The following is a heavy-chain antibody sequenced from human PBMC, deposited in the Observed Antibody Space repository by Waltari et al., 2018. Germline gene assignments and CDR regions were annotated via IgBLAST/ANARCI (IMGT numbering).Heavy chain of an antibody. Sequence: QLQLQQSGPGLVKPSESLSLTCAVSGDSMSSSYWGSLVRQSPGKGLEWIGQINRSGRTNYHPTVESRVIVSIETSNNQFSLKFPSATAADTAVYYCARDRGRGIYLDTWSQGTLVTVSP. D-gene: IGHD2-15*01. CDR2: INRSGRT. V-gene: IGHV4-4*02. J-gene: IGHJ4*02. CDR1: GDSMSSSYW. CDR3: ARDRGRGIYLDT.